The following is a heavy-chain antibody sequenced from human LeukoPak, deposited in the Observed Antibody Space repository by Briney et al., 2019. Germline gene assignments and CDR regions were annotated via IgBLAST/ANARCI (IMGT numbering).Heavy chain of an antibody. CDR3: ARDRELGEDYYGMDV. Sequence: GGSLRLSCAASGFTFSSYSMNWVRQAPGKGLEWVSSISSSSSYIYYADSVKGRFTISRDNAKNSLYLQMNSLRAEDTAVYYCARDRELGEDYYGMDVWGQGTTVTVSS. CDR1: GFTFSSYS. D-gene: IGHD3-16*01. CDR2: ISSSSSYI. V-gene: IGHV3-21*01. J-gene: IGHJ6*02.